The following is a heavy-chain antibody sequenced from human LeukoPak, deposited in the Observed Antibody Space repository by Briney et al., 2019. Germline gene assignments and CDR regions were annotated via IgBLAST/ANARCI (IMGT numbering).Heavy chain of an antibody. CDR1: GGSMGTYY. Sequence: SETLSLTCSVSGGSMGTYYWTWVRQPPGKGLEWIGYIYYRGSTNYNPSLKSRVTISEDTAKNQFSLKLTSVTAADTAVYYCARHGAIPEYWGQGSLVSASS. D-gene: IGHD2-21*01. J-gene: IGHJ4*02. CDR3: ARHGAIPEY. V-gene: IGHV4-59*08. CDR2: IYYRGST.